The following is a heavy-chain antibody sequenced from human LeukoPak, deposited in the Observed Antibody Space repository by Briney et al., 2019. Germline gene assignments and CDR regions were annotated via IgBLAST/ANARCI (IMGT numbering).Heavy chain of an antibody. V-gene: IGHV3-23*01. CDR2: IFGNGRTT. J-gene: IGHJ4*02. Sequence: GGSLRLSCAASGFTFSNYAMSWVRQAPGKGLEWVSAIFGNGRTTYYADSVKGRFTISRDNSKNTLYLQMNSLRAEDTAVYYCARGRYDWNDVGYFDYWGQGTLVSVSS. CDR3: ARGRYDWNDVGYFDY. CDR1: GFTFSNYA. D-gene: IGHD1-1*01.